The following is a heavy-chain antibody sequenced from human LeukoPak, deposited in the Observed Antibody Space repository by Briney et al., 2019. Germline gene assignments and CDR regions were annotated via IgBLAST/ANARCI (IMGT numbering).Heavy chain of an antibody. CDR2: IIPILGIA. Sequence: SVKVSCKASGGTFSSYAISWVRQAPGQGLEWMGRIIPILGIANYAQKFQGRVTITADKSTSTAYMELSSLRSEDTAVYYCARDMGDTAMVTDYYYYGMDVWGQRTTVTVSS. J-gene: IGHJ6*02. CDR1: GGTFSSYA. V-gene: IGHV1-69*04. CDR3: ARDMGDTAMVTDYYYYGMDV. D-gene: IGHD5-18*01.